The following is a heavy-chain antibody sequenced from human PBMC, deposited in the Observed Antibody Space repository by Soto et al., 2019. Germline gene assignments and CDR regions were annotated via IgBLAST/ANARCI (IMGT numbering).Heavy chain of an antibody. J-gene: IGHJ4*02. CDR1: GYTFTSYY. Sequence: ASVKVSCKASGYTFTSYYMHWVRQAPGQGLEWMGWINPNSGGTNYAQKFQGWVTMTRDTSISTAYMELSRLRSDDTAVYYCARTTTTVTTFDYWGQGTLVTVSS. CDR2: INPNSGGT. D-gene: IGHD4-17*01. V-gene: IGHV1-2*04. CDR3: ARTTTTVTTFDY.